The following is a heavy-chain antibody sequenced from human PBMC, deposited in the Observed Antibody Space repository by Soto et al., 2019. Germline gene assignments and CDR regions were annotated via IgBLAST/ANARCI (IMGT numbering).Heavy chain of an antibody. D-gene: IGHD3-16*01. CDR3: AKDMRFDP. CDR2: ISGSGATT. Sequence: GGSLRLSCAASGFTFSSYAMSWVRQPPGKGLEWVSAISGSGATTYYADSVKGRFTISRDNSKNTLYLQTNSLRVDDTAVYYCAKDMRFDPWGQGTLVTVSS. V-gene: IGHV3-23*01. CDR1: GFTFSSYA. J-gene: IGHJ5*02.